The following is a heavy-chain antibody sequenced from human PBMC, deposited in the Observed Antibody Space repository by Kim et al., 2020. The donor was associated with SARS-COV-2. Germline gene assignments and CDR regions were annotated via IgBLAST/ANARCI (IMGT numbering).Heavy chain of an antibody. D-gene: IGHD3-3*01. Sequence: GGSLRLSCSASGFTFRNYGMHWIRQTPGKGLEYVAAIGGSGATTYYVDSVQDRFTISRDNSKNALYLQMSSLRVEDTAVYYCVPAGRDASDLLFGSWRQGTLVTVSS. CDR3: VPAGRDASDLLFGS. CDR1: GFTFRNYG. CDR2: IGGSGATT. J-gene: IGHJ4*02. V-gene: IGHV3-64D*09.